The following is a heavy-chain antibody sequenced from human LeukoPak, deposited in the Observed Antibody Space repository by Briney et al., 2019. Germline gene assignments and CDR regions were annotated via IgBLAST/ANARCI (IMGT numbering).Heavy chain of an antibody. J-gene: IGHJ4*02. V-gene: IGHV3-23*01. Sequence: AGGSLRLSCAASGFTFSSYAMSWVRQAPGKGLEWVSAISGSGGSTYYADSVKGRFTISRDNSKSTLYLQMNSLRAEDTAVYYCAKATDYGELFDYWGQGTLVTVSS. CDR2: ISGSGGST. D-gene: IGHD4-17*01. CDR1: GFTFSSYA. CDR3: AKATDYGELFDY.